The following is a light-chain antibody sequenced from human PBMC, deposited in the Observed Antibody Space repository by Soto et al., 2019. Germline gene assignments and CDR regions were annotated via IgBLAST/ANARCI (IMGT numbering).Light chain of an antibody. V-gene: IGKV3-20*01. CDR3: QQYGSSGT. Sequence: EIGLTQSPCTLSLSPGERATLSCRASQSVSNNYLAWYQQKPGQAPRLLIYGASNRATGIPDRFSGSGSGTDFTLTISRLEPEDFAVYYCQQYGSSGTFAQGTKVDI. CDR1: QSVSNNY. CDR2: GAS. J-gene: IGKJ1*01.